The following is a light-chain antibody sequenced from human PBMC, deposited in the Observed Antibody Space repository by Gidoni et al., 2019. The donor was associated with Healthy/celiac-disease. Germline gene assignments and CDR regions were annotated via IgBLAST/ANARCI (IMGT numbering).Light chain of an antibody. CDR2: AAS. CDR3: QQSYSTPPT. Sequence: ETQMTQSPSSLSASVEDRVTITCRASQGISSYLYWYQQKPGKAPKLLSYAASSLQSGVPSRFSVNGSEPDFTLTIISLQPEYFATYYCQQSYSTPPTFXXXTRLEIK. CDR1: QGISSY. J-gene: IGKJ2*01. V-gene: IGKV1-39*01.